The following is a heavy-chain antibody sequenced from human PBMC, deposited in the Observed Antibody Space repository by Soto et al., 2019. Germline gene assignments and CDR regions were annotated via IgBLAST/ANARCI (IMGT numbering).Heavy chain of an antibody. CDR2: ISGSGGST. V-gene: IGHV3-23*01. CDR1: GFTFSSYA. J-gene: IGHJ4*02. CDR3: AERGDDYGDYPLVYFDY. Sequence: GGSLRLSCAASGFTFSSYAMSWVRQAPGKGLDWVSAISGSGGSTYYADSVKGRFTISRDNSKNTLYLQMNSLRADDTAVYYCAERGDDYGDYPLVYFDYWGQGTLVTVSS. D-gene: IGHD4-17*01.